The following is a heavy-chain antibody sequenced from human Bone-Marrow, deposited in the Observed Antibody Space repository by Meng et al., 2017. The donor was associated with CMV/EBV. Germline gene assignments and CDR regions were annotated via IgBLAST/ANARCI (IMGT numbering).Heavy chain of an antibody. CDR3: ARGRGVDIVLVDAFDI. D-gene: IGHD2-8*02. Sequence: SVKVSCKASGGTFSSYTISWVRQAPGQGLEWMGRIIPILGIANYAQKFQGRVTMTRDTSINTAYMELSRLRSDDTAVYFCARGRGVDIVLVDAFDIWGQGTMVTFSS. CDR1: GGTFSSYT. J-gene: IGHJ3*02. V-gene: IGHV1-69*02. CDR2: IIPILGIA.